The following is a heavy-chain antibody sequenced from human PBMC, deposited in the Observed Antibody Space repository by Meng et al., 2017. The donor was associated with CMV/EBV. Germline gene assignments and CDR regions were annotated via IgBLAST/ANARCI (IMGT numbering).Heavy chain of an antibody. CDR3: ARAQYSSSCGY. J-gene: IGHJ4*02. CDR1: GGSISSGDYY. V-gene: IGHV4-30-4*08. Sequence: QHPGPELGKPSQSLSLTCTVSGGSISSGDYYWSWICQPPGKGLEWIGYIYYSGSTYYNPSLKSRVTISVDTSKNQFSLKLSSVTAADTAVYYCARAQYSSSCGYWGQGTLVTVSS. CDR2: IYYSGST. D-gene: IGHD6-13*01.